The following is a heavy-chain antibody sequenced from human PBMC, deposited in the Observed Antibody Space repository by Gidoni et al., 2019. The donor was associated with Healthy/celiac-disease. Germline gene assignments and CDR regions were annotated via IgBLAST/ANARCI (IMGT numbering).Heavy chain of an antibody. CDR2: INHSGST. CDR1: GGSFSGYY. V-gene: IGHV4-34*01. D-gene: IGHD5-18*01. Sequence: QVQLQQLGAGLLKPSETLSLTCAVYGGSFSGYYWSWIRQPPGKGLEWIGEINHSGSTNYNPALKSGVTISVDTSKNQFSLERSSVTAADTAVYYCARSRKGSGYSYGYIFDYWGQGTLVTVSS. J-gene: IGHJ4*02. CDR3: ARSRKGSGYSYGYIFDY.